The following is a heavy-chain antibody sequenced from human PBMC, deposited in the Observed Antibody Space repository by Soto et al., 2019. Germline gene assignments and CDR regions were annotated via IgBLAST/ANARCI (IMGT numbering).Heavy chain of an antibody. J-gene: IGHJ4*02. Sequence: SETLSLTCIVSGGAITSYHWSWIRQVPGKGLEWIGYIYHTGNTFYNPSLKSRVTISLDTSKSQFSLKLTSVTAADTAIYYCAGSSARSTFDYWGQGTLVTVSS. D-gene: IGHD6-25*01. CDR2: IYHTGNT. V-gene: IGHV4-59*06. CDR1: GGAITSYH. CDR3: AGSSARSTFDY.